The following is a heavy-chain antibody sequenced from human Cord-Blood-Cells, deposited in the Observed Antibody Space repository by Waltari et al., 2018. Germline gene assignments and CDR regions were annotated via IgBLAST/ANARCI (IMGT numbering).Heavy chain of an antibody. CDR1: GGSFSGYY. CDR3: ARVGYYDSSGYHGDY. J-gene: IGHJ4*02. Sequence: QVQLQQWGAGPLKPSETLSLTCAVYGGSFSGYYWSWIRQPPGKGLEWIGEINHSGSTNYNPSLKSRVTISVDTSKNQFSLKLSSVTAADTAVYYCARVGYYDSSGYHGDYWGQGTLVTVSS. V-gene: IGHV4-34*01. D-gene: IGHD3-22*01. CDR2: INHSGST.